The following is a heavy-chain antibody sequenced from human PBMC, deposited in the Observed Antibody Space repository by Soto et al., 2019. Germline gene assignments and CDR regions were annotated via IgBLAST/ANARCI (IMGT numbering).Heavy chain of an antibody. D-gene: IGHD2-2*01. CDR3: ARSYCSSTSCYAGSWFDP. J-gene: IGHJ5*02. CDR2: IYPGDSDT. V-gene: IGHV5-51*01. CDR1: GYSFTSYW. Sequence: GESLKISCKGSGYSFTSYWIGWVRQMPGKGLEWMGIIYPGDSDTRYSPSFQGQVTISADKSISTAYLQWSSLKASDTAMYYCARSYCSSTSCYAGSWFDPWGQGTLVTVSS.